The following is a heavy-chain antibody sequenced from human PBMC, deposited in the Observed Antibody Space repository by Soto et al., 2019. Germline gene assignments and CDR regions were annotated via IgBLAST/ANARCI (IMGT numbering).Heavy chain of an antibody. CDR2: IIPILGIA. Sequence: QVQLVQSGAEVKKPGSSVKVSCKASGGTFSSYTISWVRQAPGQGLEWMGRIIPILGIANYAQKFQGRVTITADKSTSTAYMELSSLRSEDTAVYYCAREAVAAAGERIFHYWGQVTLVTVSS. D-gene: IGHD6-13*01. J-gene: IGHJ4*02. CDR1: GGTFSSYT. CDR3: AREAVAAAGERIFHY. V-gene: IGHV1-69*08.